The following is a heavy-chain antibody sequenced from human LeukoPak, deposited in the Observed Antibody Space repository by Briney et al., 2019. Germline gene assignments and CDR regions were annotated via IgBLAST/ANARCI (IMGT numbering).Heavy chain of an antibody. D-gene: IGHD3-10*01. CDR1: GLTFGDYT. CDR3: SARRLREVIHDC. J-gene: IGHJ4*01. Sequence: GGSLRLSCTTSGLTFGDYTMTWVRRAPGRRLGWVGFIRGKAYGGTTDYAASLRGRVYITRDDSKSVAYLQMNSLKNEDTAIYYCSARRLREVIHDCWGRGTLVTVSP. CDR2: IRGKAYGGTT. V-gene: IGHV3-49*04.